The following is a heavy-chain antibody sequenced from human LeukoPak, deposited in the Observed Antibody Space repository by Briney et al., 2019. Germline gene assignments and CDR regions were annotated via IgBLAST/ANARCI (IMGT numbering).Heavy chain of an antibody. J-gene: IGHJ4*02. CDR3: ARGSALRQTTGTTFDY. CDR1: GYTFTDYY. Sequence: ASVKVSCKASGYTFTDYYMHWVRQAPGQGLEWIGWINPHSGDTHYAERFQGRATMTRDTSISTAYMDLSRLGSDDTAVYYCARGSALRQTTGTTFDYWGQGTLVTVSS. D-gene: IGHD4-17*01. V-gene: IGHV1-2*02. CDR2: INPHSGDT.